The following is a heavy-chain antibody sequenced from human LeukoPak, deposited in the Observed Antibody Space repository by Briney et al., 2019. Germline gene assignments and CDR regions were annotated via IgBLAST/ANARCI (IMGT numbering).Heavy chain of an antibody. D-gene: IGHD3-16*02. V-gene: IGHV3-48*03. CDR3: ARDRGYDYVWGSYRTYYFDY. J-gene: IGHJ4*02. CDR1: GFTFSSYE. Sequence: GGSLRLSCAASGFTFSSYEVKWVRQAPGKGLEWVSYISSSGSTIYYADSVKGRFTISRDNAKNSLYLQMNSLRAEDTAVYYCARDRGYDYVWGSYRTYYFDYWGQGTLVTVSS. CDR2: ISSSGSTI.